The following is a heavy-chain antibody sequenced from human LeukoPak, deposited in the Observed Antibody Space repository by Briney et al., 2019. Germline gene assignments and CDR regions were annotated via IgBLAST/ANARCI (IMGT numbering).Heavy chain of an antibody. D-gene: IGHD6-19*01. CDR3: ARDAQWLAPFDY. J-gene: IGHJ4*02. V-gene: IGHV3-30*02. Sequence: GGSLRLSCAASGFTFSSYGMHWVRQAPGKGLEWVAFIRYDGSNKYYADSVKGRFTISRDNSKNTLYLQINSLRAEDTAVYYCARDAQWLAPFDYWGQGTLVTVSS. CDR2: IRYDGSNK. CDR1: GFTFSSYG.